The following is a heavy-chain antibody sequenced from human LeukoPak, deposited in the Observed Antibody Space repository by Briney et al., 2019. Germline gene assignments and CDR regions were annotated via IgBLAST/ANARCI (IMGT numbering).Heavy chain of an antibody. CDR2: ISYDGSNK. V-gene: IGHV3-30-3*01. Sequence: GGSLRLSCAASGFTFSSYAMHWVRQAPGKGLEWVAVISYDGSNKYYADSVKGRFTISRDNSKNTLYLQMNSLRAEDTAVYYCARVRRTHYDFDFWGQGTLVTVSS. CDR1: GFTFSSYA. J-gene: IGHJ4*02. D-gene: IGHD4-17*01. CDR3: ARVRRTHYDFDF.